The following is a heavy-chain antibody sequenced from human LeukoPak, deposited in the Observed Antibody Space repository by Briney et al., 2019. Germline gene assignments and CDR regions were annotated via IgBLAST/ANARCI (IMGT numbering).Heavy chain of an antibody. D-gene: IGHD3-22*01. CDR1: GYSFTTYW. V-gene: IGHV5-51*01. J-gene: IGHJ4*02. Sequence: GEPLKISCKTSGYSFTTYWIGWVRQMPGKGLEWMGIIYPGDSDTRYSPSFQGQVTISADKSISTAYLQWSSLKASDTAMYYCARGRFVDYDSSGYPTVTGFDYWGQGTLVTVSS. CDR3: ARGRFVDYDSSGYPTVTGFDY. CDR2: IYPGDSDT.